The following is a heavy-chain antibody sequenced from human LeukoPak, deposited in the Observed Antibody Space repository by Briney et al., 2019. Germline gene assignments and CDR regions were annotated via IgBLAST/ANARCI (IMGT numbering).Heavy chain of an antibody. V-gene: IGHV1-18*01. CDR3: ARDPRIVVVPAADYNWFDP. Sequence: ASVKVSCKASGYTFTSYGISWVRQAPGQGLEWMGWISAYNSNTNYAQKLQGRVTVTTDTSTSTAYMELRSLRSDDTAVYYCARDPRIVVVPAADYNWFDPWGQGTLVTVSS. CDR1: GYTFTSYG. CDR2: ISAYNSNT. D-gene: IGHD2-2*01. J-gene: IGHJ5*02.